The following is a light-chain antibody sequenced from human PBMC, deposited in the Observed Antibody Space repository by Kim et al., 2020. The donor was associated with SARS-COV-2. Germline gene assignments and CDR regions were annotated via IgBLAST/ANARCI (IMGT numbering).Light chain of an antibody. Sequence: SSELTQDPAVSVALGQTVRITCQGDSLRAYYASWYQQKPGQAPILVIYGKNKRPSGIPDRFSGSTSGNTASLTVTGAQAEDEADYYCNSRDNSGDHVMFGGGTQLTVL. CDR3: NSRDNSGDHVM. V-gene: IGLV3-19*01. J-gene: IGLJ3*02. CDR2: GKN. CDR1: SLRAYY.